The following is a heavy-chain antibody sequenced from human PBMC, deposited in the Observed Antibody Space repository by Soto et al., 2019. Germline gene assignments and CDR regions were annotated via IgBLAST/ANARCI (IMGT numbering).Heavy chain of an antibody. Sequence: GGSLRLSCAASGFAFSSYAMSWVRQAPGKGLEWVSAISGSGGSTYYADSVKGRFTISRDNSKNTLYLQMNSLRAEDTAVYYCAKEYSSSWYALGWFDPWGQGTLVTVSS. CDR2: ISGSGGST. CDR3: AKEYSSSWYALGWFDP. J-gene: IGHJ5*02. CDR1: GFAFSSYA. V-gene: IGHV3-23*01. D-gene: IGHD6-13*01.